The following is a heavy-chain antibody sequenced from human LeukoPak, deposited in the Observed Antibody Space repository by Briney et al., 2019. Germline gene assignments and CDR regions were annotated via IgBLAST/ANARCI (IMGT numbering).Heavy chain of an antibody. Sequence: GGSLRLSCAASGFTFSSYSMNWVRQAPGKGLEWVSSISGSSSYIYYADSVKGRFTISRDNAKNSLYLQMNSLRAEDTAVYYCARDRLGYCSGGSCYFDYWGQGTLVTVSS. J-gene: IGHJ4*02. D-gene: IGHD2-15*01. CDR1: GFTFSSYS. CDR3: ARDRLGYCSGGSCYFDY. CDR2: ISGSSSYI. V-gene: IGHV3-21*01.